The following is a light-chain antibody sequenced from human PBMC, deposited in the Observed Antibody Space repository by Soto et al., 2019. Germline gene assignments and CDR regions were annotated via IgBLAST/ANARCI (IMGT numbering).Light chain of an antibody. V-gene: IGKV1-9*01. CDR2: AAS. Sequence: DIQMTQSPSTLSASVGDRVTITCRASQGISSYLAWYQRKPGKAPKLLIYAASTLQSGVPSRFSGSGSGTEFTLTISSLQPEDFATYYCQQLNGYPLTFGQGTRLEIK. CDR3: QQLNGYPLT. J-gene: IGKJ5*01. CDR1: QGISSY.